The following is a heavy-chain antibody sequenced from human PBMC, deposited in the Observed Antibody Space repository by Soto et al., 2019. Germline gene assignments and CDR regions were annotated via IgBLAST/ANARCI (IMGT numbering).Heavy chain of an antibody. J-gene: IGHJ6*02. D-gene: IGHD6-13*01. V-gene: IGHV1-2*02. CDR2: INAHSGGT. CDR1: GFSFTGYY. CDR3: ARGEQLVYYYYYGMDV. Sequence: ASVKVSCKASGFSFTGYYIHWLRQAPGQGLEWMGWINAHSGGTEYAQKFQGRVTITADKSTSTAYMELSSLRSEDTAVYYCARGEQLVYYYYYGMDVWGQGTTVTVSS.